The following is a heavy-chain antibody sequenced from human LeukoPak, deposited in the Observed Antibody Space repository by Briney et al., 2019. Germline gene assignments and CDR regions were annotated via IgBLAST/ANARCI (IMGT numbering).Heavy chain of an antibody. CDR3: ARDWRRYFDWPPCDAFDI. Sequence: PGGSLRLSCAASGFTFSSYSMNWVRQAPGKGLEWVSSISSSSSYIYYADSVKGRFTISRDNAKNSLYLQMNSLRAEDTAVYYCARDWRRYFDWPPCDAFDIWGQGTMVTVSS. CDR1: GFTFSSYS. J-gene: IGHJ3*02. CDR2: ISSSSSYI. D-gene: IGHD3-9*01. V-gene: IGHV3-21*01.